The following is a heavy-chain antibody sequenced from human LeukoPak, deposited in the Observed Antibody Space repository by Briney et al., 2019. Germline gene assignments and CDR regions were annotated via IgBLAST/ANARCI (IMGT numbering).Heavy chain of an antibody. Sequence: ASVKVSCKVSGYTLTELSMHWVRQAPGKGLEWMGGFDPEDGETIYAQKFQGRVTMTEDTSTDTAYMELSSLRSEDTAVYYCATGFRVRGVIRWLDPWGQGTLVTVSS. CDR2: FDPEDGET. J-gene: IGHJ5*02. CDR1: GYTLTELS. D-gene: IGHD3-10*01. V-gene: IGHV1-24*01. CDR3: ATGFRVRGVIRWLDP.